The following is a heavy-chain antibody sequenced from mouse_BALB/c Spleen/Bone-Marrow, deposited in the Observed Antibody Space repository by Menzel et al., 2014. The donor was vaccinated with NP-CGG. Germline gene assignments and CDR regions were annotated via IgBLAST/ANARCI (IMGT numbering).Heavy chain of an antibody. J-gene: IGHJ2*01. Sequence: VQLQQSGAELVRPGASVKLSCKASGYTFTSYWINWVRQRPGQGLEWIGNIYPSDSYTNYNQKFKDKATLTVDKSSSTAYMQFSSPTSEDSAVYYCTREYYGSSYDYWGQGTTLTVSS. CDR1: GYTFTSYW. V-gene: IGHV1-69*02. D-gene: IGHD1-1*01. CDR2: IYPSDSYT. CDR3: TREYYGSSYDY.